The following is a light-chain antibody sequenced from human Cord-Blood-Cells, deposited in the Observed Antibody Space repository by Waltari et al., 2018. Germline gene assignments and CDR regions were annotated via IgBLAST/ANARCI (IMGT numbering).Light chain of an antibody. CDR1: QSVSSN. Sequence: EIVMTQSPATLSVSPGERATLSCRASQSVSSNLAWYQQKPGQAPRLLTYGASTRATGIPARFSGSVSGTEFTLTISSLQSEDFAVYYCQQYNIWPPVTFGGGTKVEIK. V-gene: IGKV3-15*01. J-gene: IGKJ4*01. CDR3: QQYNIWPPVT. CDR2: GAS.